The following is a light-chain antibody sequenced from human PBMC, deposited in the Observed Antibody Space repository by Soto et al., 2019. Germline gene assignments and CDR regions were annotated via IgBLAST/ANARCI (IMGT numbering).Light chain of an antibody. CDR2: GNS. J-gene: IGLJ2*01. CDR3: QSYDSSLRSVV. CDR1: SSNIGAGYD. Sequence: QLVLTQPPSVSGAPGQRVTISCTGSSSNIGAGYDVHWYQQLPGTAPKLLIYGNSNRPSGVPDRFSGSKSGTSASLVITGLQAEDEADYYCQSYDSSLRSVVFGGGTKLTVL. V-gene: IGLV1-40*01.